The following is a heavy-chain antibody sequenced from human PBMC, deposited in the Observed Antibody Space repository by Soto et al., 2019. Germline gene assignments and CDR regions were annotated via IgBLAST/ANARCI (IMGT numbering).Heavy chain of an antibody. D-gene: IGHD4-17*01. CDR1: GFTFSSYG. V-gene: IGHV3-33*01. Sequence: QVQLVESGGGVVQPGRSLRLSCAASGFTFSSYGMHWVRQAPGKGPEWVAVIWYDGSNKYYADSVKGRFTISRDNSKNTLYLQMNSLRAEDTAVYYCARFTVTTGVDYWGQGTLVTVSS. CDR2: IWYDGSNK. J-gene: IGHJ4*02. CDR3: ARFTVTTGVDY.